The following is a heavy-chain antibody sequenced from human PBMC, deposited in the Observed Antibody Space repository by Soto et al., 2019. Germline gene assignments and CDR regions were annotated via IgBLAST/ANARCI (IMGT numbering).Heavy chain of an antibody. CDR3: AIGVFSSRWRFDY. V-gene: IGHV1-69*06. CDR2: IMPTFGPA. D-gene: IGHD6-13*01. J-gene: IGHJ4*02. Sequence: ASVKFSCNASRGTLSNYAISWLLQAPGQGLEWMGGIMPTFGPADSAQKFQGRVRSIADKSTDTAYLELSSLRSEDTAVYYCAIGVFSSRWRFDYWGQGTLVTVSS. CDR1: RGTLSNYA.